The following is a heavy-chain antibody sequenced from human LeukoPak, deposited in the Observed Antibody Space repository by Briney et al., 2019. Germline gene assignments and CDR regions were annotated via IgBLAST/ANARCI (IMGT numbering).Heavy chain of an antibody. CDR3: ARPIDNGSGSYYFEY. D-gene: IGHD3-10*01. CDR1: RFTFSYYP. V-gene: IGHV3-30-3*01. CDR2: ISYDGGNQ. J-gene: IGHJ4*02. Sequence: GGALRLSCAASRFTFSYYPMHCVRQAPGKGLGWGSVISYDGGNQYYADSVKGRFTISRGNSKNTLSLQVNSLRPEDTAVYYCARPIDNGSGSYYFEYWGQGTLVTVSS.